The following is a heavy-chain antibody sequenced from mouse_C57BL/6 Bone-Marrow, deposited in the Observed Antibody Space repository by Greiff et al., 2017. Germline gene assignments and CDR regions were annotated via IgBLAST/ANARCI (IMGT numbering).Heavy chain of an antibody. CDR1: GYTFTTYP. J-gene: IGHJ2*01. Sequence: QVQLQQSGAELVKPGASVKMSCKASGYTFTTYPIEWMKQNHGKSLEWIGNFHPYNDDTKYNEKFKGKATLTVEKYSNTVYLALSRLTSDDSAVDYCARRSTFFYYFDYWGQGTTLTVSS. CDR3: ARRSTFFYYFDY. D-gene: IGHD5-1*01. V-gene: IGHV1-47*01. CDR2: FHPYNDDT.